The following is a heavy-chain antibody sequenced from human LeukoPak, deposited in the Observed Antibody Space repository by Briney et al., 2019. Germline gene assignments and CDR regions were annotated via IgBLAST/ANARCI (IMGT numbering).Heavy chain of an antibody. D-gene: IGHD3-10*01. CDR1: GFTVSSNY. Sequence: QPGGSLRLSCAASGFTVSSNYMSWVRQAPGKGLEWVSIIYSGGSTSYADSVKGRFTISRDNSKNTLYLQMNSLRAEDTAVYYCAKASRLLHGSGSYPGYFDYWGQGTLVTVSS. V-gene: IGHV3-53*01. J-gene: IGHJ4*02. CDR3: AKASRLLHGSGSYPGYFDY. CDR2: IYSGGST.